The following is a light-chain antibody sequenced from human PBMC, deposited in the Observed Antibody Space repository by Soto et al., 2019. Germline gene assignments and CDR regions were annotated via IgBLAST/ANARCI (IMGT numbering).Light chain of an antibody. Sequence: DIHMTQSPSSLSAALGDRVTITFRASQTISSWLAWYQQKPGKAPDLLIYDASRLAGGVPSRFSGSESGTEFTLTIGSLQPDDFATYYCQQYNSYSPAFGQGTKVDIK. J-gene: IGKJ1*01. CDR3: QQYNSYSPA. CDR1: QTISSW. CDR2: DAS. V-gene: IGKV1-5*01.